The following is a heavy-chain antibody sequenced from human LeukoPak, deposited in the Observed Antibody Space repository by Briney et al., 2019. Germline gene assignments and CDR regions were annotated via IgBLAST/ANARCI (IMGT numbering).Heavy chain of an antibody. CDR2: IKTDGSST. D-gene: IGHD1-26*01. Sequence: PGGSLRLSCAASGFIFSSHWMHWVRRAPGKGRECLSRIKTDGSSTDYVDSVKGRFTLSRDSAKNTLYVQVNSLRREDTAVYYCARDQSRGWFGPWGQGDLGTVSS. CDR1: GFIFSSHW. CDR3: ARDQSRGWFGP. J-gene: IGHJ5*02. V-gene: IGHV3-74*01.